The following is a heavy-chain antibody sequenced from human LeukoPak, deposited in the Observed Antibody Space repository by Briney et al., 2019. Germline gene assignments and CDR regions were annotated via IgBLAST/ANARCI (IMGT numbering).Heavy chain of an antibody. CDR2: IKQDGSEK. Sequence: GGSLRLSCAASGFTFTNYWMSWVRQAPGKGLEWVANIKQDGSEKYYVDSVRGRFAISRDNAKNSLYLQMNSLRAEDTAVYYCARDKVVAAKASDYWGQGTLVTVSS. D-gene: IGHD2-15*01. V-gene: IGHV3-7*01. CDR3: ARDKVVAAKASDY. CDR1: GFTFTNYW. J-gene: IGHJ4*02.